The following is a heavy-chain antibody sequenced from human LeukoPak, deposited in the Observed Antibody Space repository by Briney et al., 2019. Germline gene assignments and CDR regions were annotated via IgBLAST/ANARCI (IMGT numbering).Heavy chain of an antibody. CDR2: INPNSGGT. J-gene: IGHJ4*02. V-gene: IGHV1-2*02. CDR1: GYTFTGYY. D-gene: IGHD3-3*01. CDR3: ARDIPSRYYDFWSGYLDY. Sequence: GASVKVSCKASGYTFTGYYMHWVRQAPGQGLEWMGWINPNSGGTNYAQKFQGRVTMTRDTSISTAYMELSRLRSDDTAVYYCARDIPSRYYDFWSGYLDYWGQGTLVTVSS.